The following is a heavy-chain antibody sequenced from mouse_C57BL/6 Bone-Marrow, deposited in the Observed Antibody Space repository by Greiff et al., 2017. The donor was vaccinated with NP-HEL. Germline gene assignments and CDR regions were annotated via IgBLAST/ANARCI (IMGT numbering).Heavy chain of an antibody. CDR2: IDPSDSYT. D-gene: IGHD4-1*02. V-gene: IGHV1-59*01. Sequence: QVQLQQPGAELVRPGTSVKLSCKASGYTFTSYWMHWVKQRPGQGLEWIGVIDPSDSYTNYNQKFKGKATLTVDTSSSTAYMQLSSLTSEDSAVYYCARRGQLGRFDYWGQGTTLTVSS. CDR1: GYTFTSYW. J-gene: IGHJ2*01. CDR3: ARRGQLGRFDY.